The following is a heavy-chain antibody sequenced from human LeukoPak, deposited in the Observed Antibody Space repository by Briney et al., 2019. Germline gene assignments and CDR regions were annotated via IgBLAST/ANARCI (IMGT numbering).Heavy chain of an antibody. CDR3: ARAEGSGSYFFDY. CDR1: GGSISSSSYY. CDR2: IYYSGST. J-gene: IGHJ4*02. D-gene: IGHD3-10*01. V-gene: IGHV4-39*07. Sequence: SETLSLTCTVAGGSISSSSYYWGWIRQPPGKGLEWIGSIYYSGSTYYNPSLKSRVTISVDRSKNQFSLKLSSVTAADTAVYYCARAEGSGSYFFDYWGQGTLVTVSS.